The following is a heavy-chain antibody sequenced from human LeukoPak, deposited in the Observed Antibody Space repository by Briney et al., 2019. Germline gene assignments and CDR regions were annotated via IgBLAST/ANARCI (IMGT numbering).Heavy chain of an antibody. CDR3: ARDQDSGYDY. D-gene: IGHD6-25*01. CDR2: IKQDGSEK. CDR1: GLTFNSYW. Sequence: GGSLRLSCTGSGLTFNSYWMSWVRQAPGKGLEWAASIKQDGSEKQYVDSVKGRFTISRDNAKNSLYLQMNSLRAEDTAVYYCARDQDSGYDYWGQGTLVTVSS. J-gene: IGHJ4*02. V-gene: IGHV3-7*03.